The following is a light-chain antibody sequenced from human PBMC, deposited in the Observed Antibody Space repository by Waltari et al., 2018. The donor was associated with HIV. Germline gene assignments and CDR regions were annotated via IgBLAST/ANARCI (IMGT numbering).Light chain of an antibody. J-gene: IGLJ3*02. CDR3: QSYDSSLSGWV. V-gene: IGLV1-40*01. CDR2: GNN. CDR1: SSNIGAGSD. Sequence: QSVLTQPPSVSGAPGQRVTISCTGSSSNIGAGSDVHLYQQLPGTAPKLLIYGNNNRPSGVPDRFSGSKSGTSASLAITGLQAEDEADYYCQSYDSSLSGWVFGGGTKLTVL.